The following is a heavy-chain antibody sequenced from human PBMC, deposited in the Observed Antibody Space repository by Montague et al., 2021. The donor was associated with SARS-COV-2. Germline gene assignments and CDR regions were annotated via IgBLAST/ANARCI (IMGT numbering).Heavy chain of an antibody. D-gene: IGHD1-26*01. Sequence: QSGAEVKKPGESLKISCKTSGYTFTNRWIGWVRQMPGKGLEWMGITYPGDSDARYSPSFQGQVTISVDKSTRTAYLQWSSLKASDTATYYCARREDGTYYHDXWGQGTLVTVSS. CDR1: GYTFTNRW. CDR2: TYPGDSDA. J-gene: IGHJ4*02. V-gene: IGHV5-51*01. CDR3: ARREDGTYYHDX.